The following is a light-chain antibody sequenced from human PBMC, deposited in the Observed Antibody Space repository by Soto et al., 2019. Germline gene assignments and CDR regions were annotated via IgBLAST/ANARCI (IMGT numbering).Light chain of an antibody. CDR1: QSLSSN. CDR3: QQYNNWPPGT. J-gene: IGKJ3*01. V-gene: IGKV3-15*01. CDR2: DAS. Sequence: EIVMTQSPATLSVSPGETATLSCRASQSLSSNLAWYQQKPGQAPRLLIYDASTRAAGIPARLSGSASGTEFTRTISSLRSEDVAVYDGQQYNNWPPGTFGPGTTVDIK.